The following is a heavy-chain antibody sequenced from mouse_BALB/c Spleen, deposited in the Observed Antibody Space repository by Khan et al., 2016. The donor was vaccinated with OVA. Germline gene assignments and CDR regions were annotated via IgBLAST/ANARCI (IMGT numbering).Heavy chain of an antibody. V-gene: IGHV5-6-5*01. CDR2: ISSGDST. J-gene: IGHJ3*01. Sequence: EVQLVESGGGLVKPGGSLKLSCAASGFTFSNYAMSWVRQSPEKRLEWVASISSGDSTYYPDSVKGRFTISRDNARNILYLQMSSLRSEDTAMYYCARDYWFAYWGHGTLVTVSA. CDR1: GFTFSNYA. CDR3: ARDYWFAY.